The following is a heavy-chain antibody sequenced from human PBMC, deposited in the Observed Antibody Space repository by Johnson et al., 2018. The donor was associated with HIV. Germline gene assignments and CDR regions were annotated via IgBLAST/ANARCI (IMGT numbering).Heavy chain of an antibody. D-gene: IGHD4-17*01. CDR2: ISWNSGSI. CDR3: ARGPTYYADPFAFDI. J-gene: IGHJ3*02. Sequence: QLVESGGGLVQPGRSLRLSCAASGFTFDDYAMHWVRQAPGKGLEWVSGISWNSGSIGYADSVKGRFTISRDNAKNSLYLQMNSLRAEDTAVYYCARGPTYYADPFAFDIWGQGTMVTVSS. V-gene: IGHV3-9*01. CDR1: GFTFDDYA.